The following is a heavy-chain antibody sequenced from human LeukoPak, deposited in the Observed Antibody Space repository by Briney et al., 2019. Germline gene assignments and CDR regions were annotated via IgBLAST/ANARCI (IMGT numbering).Heavy chain of an antibody. Sequence: ASVKVSCKASGYIFTGYYVHWVRQAPGQGLEWMGGINPDSGDTDYAQKFQGRVTMTRDTSISAAYMDLGSLISDDTAIYYCARLGSSHYFDYWGQGTLVTVSS. J-gene: IGHJ4*02. D-gene: IGHD6-13*01. CDR3: ARLGSSHYFDY. V-gene: IGHV1-2*02. CDR2: INPDSGDT. CDR1: GYIFTGYY.